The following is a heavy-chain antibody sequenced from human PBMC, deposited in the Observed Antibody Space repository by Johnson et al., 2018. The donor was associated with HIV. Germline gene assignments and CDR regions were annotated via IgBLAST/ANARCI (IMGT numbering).Heavy chain of an antibody. CDR2: ISYDGSHK. Sequence: QVQLVESGVAVVQPGGSLRLSCAVSGFTFDDYTMHWVRQAPGKGLEWVAVISYDGSHKYFADSVKGRFTISRDNSKNTLYLQMKSLRGEDTAVYSCARGRSSSSTAAFDIWGQGTMVTVSS. CDR1: GFTFDDYT. J-gene: IGHJ3*02. D-gene: IGHD6-6*01. CDR3: ARGRSSSSTAAFDI. V-gene: IGHV3-30*04.